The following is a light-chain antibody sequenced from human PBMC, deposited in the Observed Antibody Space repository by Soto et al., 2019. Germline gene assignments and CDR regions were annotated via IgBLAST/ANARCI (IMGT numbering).Light chain of an antibody. J-gene: IGKJ2*01. Sequence: VLTQSPATLSLSPGESATLSCRASQNVDTYLLWFQQKPGQPPRLLIYDASNRASGIPARFSGSGSGTDFTLTISRLEPEDFAVYFCHHRSKWPYTFGPGTKLAIK. CDR2: DAS. CDR3: HHRSKWPYT. CDR1: QNVDTY. V-gene: IGKV3-11*01.